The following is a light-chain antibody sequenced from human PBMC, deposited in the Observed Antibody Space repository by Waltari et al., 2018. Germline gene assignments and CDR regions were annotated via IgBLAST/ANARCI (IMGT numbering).Light chain of an antibody. CDR3: AAWDDSLNGWV. Sequence: QSVLTQPPSASGTPGQRVTISCSGSFSSIGSNAVNWYQQPPGTAPKLLTYTNSQRPSVVPDRFSGSKSGTSASLVISGLQSEDEADYYCAAWDDSLNGWVFGGGTKLTVL. CDR2: TNS. J-gene: IGLJ3*02. CDR1: FSSIGSNA. V-gene: IGLV1-44*01.